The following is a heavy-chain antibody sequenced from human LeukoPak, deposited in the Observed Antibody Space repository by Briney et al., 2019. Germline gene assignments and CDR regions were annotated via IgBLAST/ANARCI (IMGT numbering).Heavy chain of an antibody. J-gene: IGHJ4*02. V-gene: IGHV5-51*01. CDR3: ARLLNPSTSSQRFDY. Sequence: GESLKISFKGSESGFSSYWIGWGRPMPGKGLEWMGIIYPGDSDTRYSTSFQGQVTISADKSITTAYLQWSSLKASDTAMYYCARLLNPSTSSQRFDYWGQGTLVTVSS. D-gene: IGHD6-6*01. CDR1: ESGFSSYW. CDR2: IYPGDSDT.